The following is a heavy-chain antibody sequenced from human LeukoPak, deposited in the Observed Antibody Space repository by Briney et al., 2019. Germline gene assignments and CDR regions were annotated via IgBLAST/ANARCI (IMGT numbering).Heavy chain of an antibody. Sequence: SETLSLTCTVSGGSISSSSYYWGWIRQPPGKGLEWIGSIYYSGSTYYNPSLKSRVTISVDTSKNRFSLKLSSVTAADTAVYYCASLSSTSGLFDYWGQGTLVTVSS. CDR3: ASLSSTSGLFDY. CDR2: IYYSGST. V-gene: IGHV4-39*01. CDR1: GGSISSSSYY. J-gene: IGHJ4*02. D-gene: IGHD2-2*01.